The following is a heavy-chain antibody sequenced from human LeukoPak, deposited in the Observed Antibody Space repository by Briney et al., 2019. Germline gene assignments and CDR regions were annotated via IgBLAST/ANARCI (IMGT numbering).Heavy chain of an antibody. Sequence: ASVKVSCKASGYTFTSYGITWVRQAPGQGLEWMGWISAYNGNTDYAQNLQGRVTMTTDTSTSTAYMELRSLRSDDTAVYYCARGSCYYAMYYFDYWGQGTLVTVSS. V-gene: IGHV1-18*01. J-gene: IGHJ4*02. CDR1: GYTFTSYG. CDR3: ARGSCYYAMYYFDY. D-gene: IGHD2-8*01. CDR2: ISAYNGNT.